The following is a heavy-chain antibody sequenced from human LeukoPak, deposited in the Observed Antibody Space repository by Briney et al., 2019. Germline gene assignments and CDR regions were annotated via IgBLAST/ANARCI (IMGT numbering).Heavy chain of an antibody. CDR1: GGSISSTNW. Sequence: SETLSLTCAVSGGSISSTNWWTWVRQPPGKGLEWIGEIYHSGTTNYHPSLKSRVTISVDKSKNQFSLNLSSVTAADTGVYYCAGRTSGFASDYWGQGTLVTVSS. J-gene: IGHJ4*02. V-gene: IGHV4-4*02. CDR3: AGRTSGFASDY. CDR2: IYHSGTT. D-gene: IGHD3-3*01.